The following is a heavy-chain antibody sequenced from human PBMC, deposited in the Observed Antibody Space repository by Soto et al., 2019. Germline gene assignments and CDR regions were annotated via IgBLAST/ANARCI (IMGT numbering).Heavy chain of an antibody. CDR3: AKTGKAIFGVVTGHCMDV. D-gene: IGHD3-3*01. J-gene: IGHJ6*02. CDR1: GFTFSGYD. CDR2: ISGSGGST. V-gene: IGHV3-23*01. Sequence: PGGSLRLSCAASGFTFSGYDMSWVRQAPGKGLEWVSAISGSGGSTYYADSVKGRFTISRDNSKNTLYLQMNSLRAEDTAVYYFAKTGKAIFGVVTGHCMDVWGQGTTVTVSS.